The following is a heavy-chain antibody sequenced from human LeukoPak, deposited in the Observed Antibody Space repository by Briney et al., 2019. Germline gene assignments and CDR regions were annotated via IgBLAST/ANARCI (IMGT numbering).Heavy chain of an antibody. J-gene: IGHJ4*02. CDR3: TRDLMGYSGSYN. CDR2: IRSKAYGGTT. D-gene: IGHD1-26*01. Sequence: GGSLRLSCAASGFSFGYFAMSWVRQAPGKGLEWVGFIRSKAYGGTTEYAASVKGRFTISRDDSKSIAYLQMNSLKTEDTAVYYCTRDLMGYSGSYNWGQGTLVTVSS. V-gene: IGHV3-49*04. CDR1: GFSFGYFA.